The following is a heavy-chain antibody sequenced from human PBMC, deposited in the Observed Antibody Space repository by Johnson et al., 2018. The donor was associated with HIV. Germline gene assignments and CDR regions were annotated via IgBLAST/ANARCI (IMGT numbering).Heavy chain of an antibody. CDR2: IRSKTDGGTT. Sequence: VQLVESGGGVVQPGGSLRLSCEASGFTFSNAWMNWVRQAPGKGLEWVGRIRSKTDGGTTEYAAPVKGRFTIQRDDSKNKLYLQMNSLKTADTAVYYCSTYVIVAVTTYYNAFDVLGQGTMVTVSS. V-gene: IGHV3-15*01. CDR1: GFTFSNAW. CDR3: STYVIVAVTTYYNAFDV. D-gene: IGHD4-11*01. J-gene: IGHJ3*01.